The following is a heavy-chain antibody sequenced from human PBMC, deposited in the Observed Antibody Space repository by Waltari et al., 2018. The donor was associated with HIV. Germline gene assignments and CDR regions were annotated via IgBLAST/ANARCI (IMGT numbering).Heavy chain of an antibody. CDR2: SNPNSGSR. V-gene: IGHV1-2*02. CDR1: GYTFTGYY. J-gene: IGHJ6*02. D-gene: IGHD6-25*01. CDR3: ARGQAGIAAHYYYYGMDF. Sequence: QVQLVPSGAEVKKPGASVKVSCKASGYTFTGYYMHWVRQAPGPGLEWMGWSNPNSGSRNYAQKVQGRFTMTSDTSIRTAYMGLSRLRSDATAVYYCARGQAGIAAHYYYYGMDFWGQGTTVTVSS.